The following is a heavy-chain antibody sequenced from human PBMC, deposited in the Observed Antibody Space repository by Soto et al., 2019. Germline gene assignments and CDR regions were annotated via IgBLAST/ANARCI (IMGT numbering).Heavy chain of an antibody. D-gene: IGHD2-15*01. CDR3: SRVNPRGVVVANYYFDY. CDR2: VSYSGST. CDR1: GGSISNSSYL. J-gene: IGHJ4*02. V-gene: IGHV4-39*01. Sequence: PSETLSLTCTVSGGSISNSSYLWGWIRQPPGKGLQWIGSVSYSGSTYYNPSLKSRVTISVDTSKNQFSLRLSSVTAADTAVYYCSRVNPRGVVVANYYFDYWGQGTLVTVS.